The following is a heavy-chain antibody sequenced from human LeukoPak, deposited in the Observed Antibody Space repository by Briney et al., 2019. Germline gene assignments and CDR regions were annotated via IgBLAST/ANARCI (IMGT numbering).Heavy chain of an antibody. D-gene: IGHD2-21*02. Sequence: GGSLRLSCAASGFTFSSYGMHWVRQAPGKGLEWVAVISYDGSNKYYADSVKGRFTISRDNSKNTLYLQMNSLRAEDTAVCYCAKVDCGGDCYSVLDAFDIWGQGTMVTVSS. V-gene: IGHV3-30*18. J-gene: IGHJ3*02. CDR1: GFTFSSYG. CDR3: AKVDCGGDCYSVLDAFDI. CDR2: ISYDGSNK.